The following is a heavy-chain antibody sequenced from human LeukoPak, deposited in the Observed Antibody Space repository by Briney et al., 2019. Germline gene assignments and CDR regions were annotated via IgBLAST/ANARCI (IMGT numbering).Heavy chain of an antibody. J-gene: IGHJ3*02. Sequence: RRSLRLSCAASGFTFSGSAMHWVRQASGKGLEWVGRIRSKANSYATAYAASVKGRFTISRDDSNNTAYLQMDSLKTEDAAVYYCSRLNDRNAFDIWGQGTMATGSS. CDR3: SRLNDRNAFDI. CDR1: GFTFSGSA. CDR2: IRSKANSYAT. V-gene: IGHV3-73*01.